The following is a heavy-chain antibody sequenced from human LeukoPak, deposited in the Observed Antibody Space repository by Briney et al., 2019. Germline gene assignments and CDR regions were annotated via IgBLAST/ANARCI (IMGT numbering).Heavy chain of an antibody. J-gene: IGHJ6*03. CDR1: GFTFSSYA. CDR3: ARYGYSSGPYYYYMDV. D-gene: IGHD6-19*01. CDR2: ISYDGSNK. Sequence: PGRSLRLSCAASGFTFSSYAMHWVRQAPGKGLEWVAVISYDGSNKYYADSVKGRFTISRDNSKNTLYLQMNSLRAEDTAVYYCARYGYSSGPYYYYMDVWGKGTTVTVSS. V-gene: IGHV3-30*04.